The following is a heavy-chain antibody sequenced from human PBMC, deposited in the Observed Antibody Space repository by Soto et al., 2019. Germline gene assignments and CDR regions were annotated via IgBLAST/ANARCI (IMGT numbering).Heavy chain of an antibody. D-gene: IGHD2-2*01. V-gene: IGHV1-2*02. J-gene: IGHJ5*02. CDR1: GYTFTGYY. CDR3: ASHCSSTSCYSNWLDP. Sequence: ASVKVSCKASGYTFTGYYLHWVRQAPGQGLEWMGWINPKSGGAKYAQNFQGRVTMTRDTSTSTAYMELSSLRSEDTAVYYCASHCSSTSCYSNWLDPWGQGTLVTVYS. CDR2: INPKSGGA.